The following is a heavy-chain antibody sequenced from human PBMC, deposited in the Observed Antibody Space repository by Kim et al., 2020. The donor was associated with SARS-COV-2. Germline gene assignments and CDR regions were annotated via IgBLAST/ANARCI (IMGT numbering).Heavy chain of an antibody. D-gene: IGHD5-18*01. CDR3: ARGSGYSYGYFDY. V-gene: IGHV1-69*04. CDR1: GGTFSSYA. CDR2: IIPILGIA. Sequence: SVKVSCKASGGTFSSYAISWVRQAPGQGLEWMGRIIPILGIANYAQKFQGRVTITADKSTSTAYMELSSLRSEDTAVYYCARGSGYSYGYFDYWGQGTLVTVSS. J-gene: IGHJ4*02.